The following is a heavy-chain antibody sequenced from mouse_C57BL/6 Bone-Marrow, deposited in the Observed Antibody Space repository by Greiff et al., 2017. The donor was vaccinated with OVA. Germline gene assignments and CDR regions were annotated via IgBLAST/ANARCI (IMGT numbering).Heavy chain of an antibody. J-gene: IGHJ3*01. CDR1: GYTFTSYW. CDR2: IHPNSGST. V-gene: IGHV1-64*01. D-gene: IGHD2-4*01. CDR3: ARSGDYDWFAD. Sequence: QVQLQQPGAELVKPGASVKLSCKASGYTFTSYWMHWVKQRPGQGLEWIGMIHPNSGSTNYNEKFKSKATLTVDKSSSTAYMQLSSLTSEDSAVYYCARSGDYDWFADWGQGTLVTVSA.